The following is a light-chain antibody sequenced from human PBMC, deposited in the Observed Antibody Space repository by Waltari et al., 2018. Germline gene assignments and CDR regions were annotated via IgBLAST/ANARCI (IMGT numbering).Light chain of an antibody. V-gene: IGKV1-39*01. CDR2: TTS. Sequence: DIQMTQSPPSLSASVGDRITITCRASEPFSNYIHWYQQKPGRAPKLLIYTTSTLQGWVPSRFSGSGSGTDYTFTISSLQSEDIAVYYCQQGFATPCTFGPGTK. CDR1: EPFSNY. CDR3: QQGFATPCT. J-gene: IGKJ3*01.